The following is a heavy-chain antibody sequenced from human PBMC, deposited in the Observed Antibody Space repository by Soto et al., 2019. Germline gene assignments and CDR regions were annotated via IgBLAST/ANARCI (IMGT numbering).Heavy chain of an antibody. J-gene: IGHJ5*02. V-gene: IGHV3-20*01. Sequence: EVQLVESGGGVVRPGGSLRLSCAASGFSFDDFALSWVRQVPGKGLEWVSGINWHGNKTTYADSVKGRFTISRDSAKNFLYLQMNSLRAEDTALYHCARSFGIDHNWFDPWGQGTLVTVSS. CDR2: INWHGNKT. D-gene: IGHD1-20*01. CDR3: ARSFGIDHNWFDP. CDR1: GFSFDDFA.